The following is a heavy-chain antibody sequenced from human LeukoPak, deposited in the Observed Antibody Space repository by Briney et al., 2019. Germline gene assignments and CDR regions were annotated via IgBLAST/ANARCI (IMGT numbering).Heavy chain of an antibody. V-gene: IGHV3-23*01. D-gene: IGHD2-2*01. CDR2: ISGSGGST. J-gene: IGHJ4*02. CDR3: AKDSKYVFFYY. Sequence: PGGSLRLSCAASGFTFSSYVMSWVRQAPGKGLEWVSAISGSGGSTYYADSVKGRFTVSRDNSKNTLYVQMDSLSAEDTAVYYCAKDSKYVFFYYWGQGTLVTVSS. CDR1: GFTFSSYV.